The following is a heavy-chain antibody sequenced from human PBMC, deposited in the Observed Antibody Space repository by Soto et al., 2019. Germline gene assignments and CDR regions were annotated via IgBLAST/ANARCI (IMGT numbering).Heavy chain of an antibody. CDR2: IYYSGST. D-gene: IGHD6-19*01. V-gene: IGHV4-39*01. CDR1: GGSISSSSYY. Sequence: SETLSLTCTVSGGSISSSSYYWGWIRQPPGKGLEWFVSIYYSGSTYYNPSLQSRVAISVDTSKNQFSLKLKSVTAADTAIYYCARRTVNIRTFYSGLKTHCFDYWGQGAPVTVSS. CDR3: ARRTVNIRTFYSGLKTHCFDY. J-gene: IGHJ4*02.